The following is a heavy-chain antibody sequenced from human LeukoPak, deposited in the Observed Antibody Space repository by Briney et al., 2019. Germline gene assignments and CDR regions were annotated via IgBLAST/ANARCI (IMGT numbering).Heavy chain of an antibody. J-gene: IGHJ4*02. D-gene: IGHD3-22*01. CDR3: ATEAYYYDSSGSYYFDY. V-gene: IGHV3-30*03. CDR1: GFTFSSYG. CDR2: ISYDGSNK. Sequence: PGGSLRLSCAASGFTFSSYGMHWVRQAPGKGLEWVAVISYDGSNKYYADSVKGRFTISRDNSKNTLYLQMNSLRAEDTAVYYCATEAYYYDSSGSYYFDYWGQGTLVTVSS.